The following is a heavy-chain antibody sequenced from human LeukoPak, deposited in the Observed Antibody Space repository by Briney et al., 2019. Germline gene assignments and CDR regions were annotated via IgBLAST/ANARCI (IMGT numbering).Heavy chain of an antibody. Sequence: SETLSLTCAVYGGSFGGYYWSWIRQPPGKGLEWIGEINHSGSTNYNPSLKSRVTISVDTSKNQFSLKLSSVTAADTAVYYCARGGRFDYWGQGTLVTVSS. J-gene: IGHJ4*02. CDR3: ARGGRFDY. CDR2: INHSGST. V-gene: IGHV4-34*01. CDR1: GGSFGGYY.